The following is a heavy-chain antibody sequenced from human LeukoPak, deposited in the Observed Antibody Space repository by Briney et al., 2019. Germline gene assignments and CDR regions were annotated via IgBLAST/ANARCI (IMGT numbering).Heavy chain of an antibody. D-gene: IGHD3-22*01. J-gene: IGHJ4*02. V-gene: IGHV3-30*18. CDR3: AKGSDSSGFYAPPFDY. CDR2: ISYDGNNK. CDR1: GFTFSSYG. Sequence: PGGSLRLSCAASGFTFSSYGMHWVRQAPGKGLEWVAVISYDGNNKNYVDSVKGQFTISRDNSKNTLCLQMNSLRAEDTAVYYCAKGSDSSGFYAPPFDYWGQGTLVTVSS.